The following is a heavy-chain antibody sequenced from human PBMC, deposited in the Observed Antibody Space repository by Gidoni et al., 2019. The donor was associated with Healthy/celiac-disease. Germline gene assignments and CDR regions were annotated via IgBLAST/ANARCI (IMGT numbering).Heavy chain of an antibody. J-gene: IGHJ4*02. V-gene: IGHV3-53*01. CDR1: GFPVSSNY. D-gene: IGHD1-26*01. CDR3: AREVGSPAPPYYFDY. Sequence: EVQLVESGGGLLQPGGSLRLSCAASGFPVSSNYMSWVRQAPGKGLEWVSVIYSGGSTYYADSVKGRFTISRDNSKNTLYLQMNSLRAEDTAVYYCAREVGSPAPPYYFDYWGQGTLVTVSS. CDR2: IYSGGST.